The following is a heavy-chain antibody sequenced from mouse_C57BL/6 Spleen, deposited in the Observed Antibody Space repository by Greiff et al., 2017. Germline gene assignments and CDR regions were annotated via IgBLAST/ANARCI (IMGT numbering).Heavy chain of an antibody. D-gene: IGHD2-4*01. J-gene: IGHJ3*01. CDR1: GYTFTDYN. CDR2: INPNNGGT. CDR3: ARRDYENWFAY. V-gene: IGHV1-18*01. Sequence: EVKLQQSGPELVKPGASVKIPCKASGYTFTDYNMDWVKQSHGKSLEWIGDINPNNGGTIYNQKFKGKATLTVDKSSSTAYMELRSLTSEDTAVYYCARRDYENWFAYWGQGTLVTVSA.